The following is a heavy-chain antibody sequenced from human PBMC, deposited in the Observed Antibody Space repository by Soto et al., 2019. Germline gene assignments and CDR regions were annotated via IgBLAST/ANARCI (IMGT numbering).Heavy chain of an antibody. D-gene: IGHD6-6*01. CDR1: GGTFSSYA. CDR3: ASCIAARFDFDY. J-gene: IGHJ4*02. Sequence: VASVKVSCKASGGTFSSYAISWVRQAPGQGLEWMGGIIPIFGTANYAQKFQGRVTITADESTSTAYMELSSLRSEDTAVYYCASCIAARFDFDYWGQGTLVTVSS. CDR2: IIPIFGTA. V-gene: IGHV1-69*13.